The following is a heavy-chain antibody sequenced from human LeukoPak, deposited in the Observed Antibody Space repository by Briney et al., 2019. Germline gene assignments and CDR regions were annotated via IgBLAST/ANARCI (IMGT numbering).Heavy chain of an antibody. CDR1: GFTFSSYG. Sequence: GGSLRLSCAAFGFTFSSYGMNWVRQAPGKGPEWVSSISSISTYTHYADSVKGRFTISRDNAKNSLYLQMNSLRAEDTAVYYCARDAPDSSEGSFDYWGQGTLVTVSS. D-gene: IGHD3-22*01. CDR2: ISSISTYT. V-gene: IGHV3-21*01. J-gene: IGHJ4*02. CDR3: ARDAPDSSEGSFDY.